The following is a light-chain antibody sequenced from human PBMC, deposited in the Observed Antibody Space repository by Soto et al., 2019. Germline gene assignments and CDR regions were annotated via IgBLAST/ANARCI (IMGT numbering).Light chain of an antibody. CDR2: AAT. J-gene: IGKJ5*01. Sequence: DIQVAQSACTLSASVGERVNITSRASQSISRYLDWYQQKPGKAPNLLIYAATTLQSGVPSRFSGSGSGTDFTLTISSLQPEDFATYYCQQGYSTPTTFGQGTRLEIK. V-gene: IGKV1-39*01. CDR3: QQGYSTPTT. CDR1: QSISRY.